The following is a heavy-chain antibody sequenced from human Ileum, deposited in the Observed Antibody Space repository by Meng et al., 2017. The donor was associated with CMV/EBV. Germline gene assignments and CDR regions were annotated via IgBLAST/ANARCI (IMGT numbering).Heavy chain of an antibody. CDR2: ISSDGGRT. D-gene: IGHD3-10*01. CDR3: GRGRDYGDL. J-gene: IGHJ5*02. V-gene: IGHV3-64*02. CDR1: GYTFRGYA. Sequence: SCAASGYTFRGYAMHWVRQTPGKRLEYVSGISSDGGRTFYGDSVKGRFTISRDNTKDTMFLQMGSLRVEDTAVYYYGRGRDYGDLWGQGTLVTVSS.